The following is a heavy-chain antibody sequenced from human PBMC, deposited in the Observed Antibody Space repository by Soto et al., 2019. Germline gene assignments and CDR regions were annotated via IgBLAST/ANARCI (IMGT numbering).Heavy chain of an antibody. CDR3: ARGGPGPRYY. D-gene: IGHD3-16*01. CDR2: IYYTGNT. Sequence: SETLSLTCTVSGGSVSSDTYYWSWIRQRPGKGLEWIGYIYYTGNTNYNPSLTSRVTMSLDTSKNQFSLKLRSVTAADMAVYYCARGGPGPRYYWGQGTLVTVSS. V-gene: IGHV4-61*01. CDR1: GGSVSSDTYY. J-gene: IGHJ4*02.